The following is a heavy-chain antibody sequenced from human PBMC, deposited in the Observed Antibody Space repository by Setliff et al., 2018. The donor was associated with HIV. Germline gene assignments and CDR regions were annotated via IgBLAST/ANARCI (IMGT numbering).Heavy chain of an antibody. J-gene: IGHJ3*02. CDR3: ARAMSSSWYVDGFDI. V-gene: IGHV4-59*12. CDR2: IHYSGST. Sequence: PSETLSLTCTVSGGAIRTYYWSWIRLPPGKGLEWIGYIHYSGSTNYSPSLKSRVTISVDTSKNRLSLKLSSVTAADAAVYYCARAMSSSWYVDGFDIWGQGTVVTVSS. D-gene: IGHD6-13*01. CDR1: GGAIRTYY.